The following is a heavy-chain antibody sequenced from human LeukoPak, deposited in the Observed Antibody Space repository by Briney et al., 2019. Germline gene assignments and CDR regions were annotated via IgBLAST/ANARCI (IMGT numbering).Heavy chain of an antibody. CDR1: GFTFSSYG. V-gene: IGHV3-30*02. CDR2: IRYDGSNK. J-gene: IGHJ6*03. Sequence: GGSLRLSCAASGFTFSSYGMHWVRQAPGKGLEWVAFIRYDGSNKYYADSVKGRFTISRDNSKNTLYLQMNSLRAEDTAVYYCAKDGGRRGTTRYYYYMDVWGKGTTVTVSS. D-gene: IGHD1-7*01. CDR3: AKDGGRRGTTRYYYYMDV.